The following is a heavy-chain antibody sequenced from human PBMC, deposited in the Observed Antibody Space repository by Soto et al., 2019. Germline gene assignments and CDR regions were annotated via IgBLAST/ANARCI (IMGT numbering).Heavy chain of an antibody. J-gene: IGHJ6*02. CDR2: ISYDGSNK. Sequence: GGSLRLSCAASGFTFSSYGMHWVRQAPGKGLEWGAVISYDGSNKYYADSVKGRFTISRDNSKNTLYLQMNSLRAEDTAVYYCAKDQVSHSSAPSGIYYYYYGMDVWGQGTTVTVSS. CDR1: GFTFSSYG. V-gene: IGHV3-30*18. CDR3: AKDQVSHSSAPSGIYYYYYGMDV. D-gene: IGHD6-25*01.